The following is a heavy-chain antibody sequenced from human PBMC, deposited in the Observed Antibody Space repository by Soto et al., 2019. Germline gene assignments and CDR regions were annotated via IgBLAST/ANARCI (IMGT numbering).Heavy chain of an antibody. CDR3: ARHHCPYGAYGFEIDY. D-gene: IGHD4-17*01. Sequence: QVQLQESGPGLVKPSETLSLTCTVSGGSISSYYWSWIRQPPGKGLEWIGYIYYSGNTNFNPSLKSLDSMLLDTSKNQLSLKMCSVTAADTAVYYCARHHCPYGAYGFEIDYWGQGTLVTVSS. CDR1: GGSISSYY. V-gene: IGHV4-59*08. J-gene: IGHJ4*02. CDR2: IYYSGNT.